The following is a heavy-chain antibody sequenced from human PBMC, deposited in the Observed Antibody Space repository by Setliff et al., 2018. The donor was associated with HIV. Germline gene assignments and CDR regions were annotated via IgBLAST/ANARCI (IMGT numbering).Heavy chain of an antibody. D-gene: IGHD4-17*01. CDR1: GFTFSSYT. CDR2: ISSSGSTI. J-gene: IGHJ5*02. CDR3: ASPVFYGGNSS. Sequence: PGGSLRLSCAASGFTFSSYTMNWVRQAPGKGLDWVSYISSSGSTIYYADSVKGRFTVYRDNTKNSLYLQMNSLRAEDTAVYYCASPVFYGGNSSWGQGTLVTVSS. V-gene: IGHV3-48*04.